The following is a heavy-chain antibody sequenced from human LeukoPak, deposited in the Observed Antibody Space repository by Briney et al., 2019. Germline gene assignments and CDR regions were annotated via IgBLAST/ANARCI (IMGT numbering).Heavy chain of an antibody. Sequence: GGSLRLSCAASGFTFDDYAMHWARQAPGKGLEWVSGISWNSGSIGYADSVKGRFTISRDNAKNSLYLQMNSLRAEDTALYYCAKSIAVTNWFDPWGQGTLVTVSS. CDR2: ISWNSGSI. D-gene: IGHD6-19*01. V-gene: IGHV3-9*01. CDR3: AKSIAVTNWFDP. J-gene: IGHJ5*02. CDR1: GFTFDDYA.